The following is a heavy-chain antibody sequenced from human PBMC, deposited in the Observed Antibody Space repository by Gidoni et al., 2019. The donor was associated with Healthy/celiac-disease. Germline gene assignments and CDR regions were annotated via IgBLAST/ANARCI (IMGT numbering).Heavy chain of an antibody. D-gene: IGHD5-12*01. CDR1: GFTFSSYA. CDR3: AKEPRGYSGYDYAWYFDL. CDR2: ISGSGGST. Sequence: EVQLLESGGGLVQPGGSLRLSCAASGFTFSSYAMSWVRQAPGKGLEWVSAISGSGGSTYYADSVKGRFTISRDNSKNTLYLQMNSLRAEDTAVYYCAKEPRGYSGYDYAWYFDLWGRGTLVTVSS. V-gene: IGHV3-23*01. J-gene: IGHJ2*01.